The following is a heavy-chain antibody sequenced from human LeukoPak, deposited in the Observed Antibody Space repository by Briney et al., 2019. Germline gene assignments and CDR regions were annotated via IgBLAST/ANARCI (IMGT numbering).Heavy chain of an antibody. CDR3: ARVTGYIVEDYFDY. CDR2: IYYSGST. Sequence: SETLSPTCSVSGGSISSYYWSWIRQPPGKGLEWIGYIYYSGSTNYNPSLKSRVTISVDTSKNQFSLRLSSVTAADTAVYYCARVTGYIVEDYFDYWGQGTLVTVSS. D-gene: IGHD3-22*01. CDR1: GGSISSYY. J-gene: IGHJ4*02. V-gene: IGHV4-59*01.